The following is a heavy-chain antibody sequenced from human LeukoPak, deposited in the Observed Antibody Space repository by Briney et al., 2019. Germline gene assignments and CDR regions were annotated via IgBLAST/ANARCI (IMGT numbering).Heavy chain of an antibody. V-gene: IGHV3-48*01. J-gene: IGHJ6*03. CDR2: ISSSSSTI. CDR3: ARSGTTSYYYYYMDV. CDR1: GFTFSSCS. Sequence: GGSLRLSCAASGFTFSSCSMNWVRQAPGKGLEWVSYISSSSSTIYYADSVKGRFTISRDNAKNSLYLQMNSLRAEDTAVYYCARSGTTSYYYYYMDVWGKGTTVTVSS. D-gene: IGHD1-7*01.